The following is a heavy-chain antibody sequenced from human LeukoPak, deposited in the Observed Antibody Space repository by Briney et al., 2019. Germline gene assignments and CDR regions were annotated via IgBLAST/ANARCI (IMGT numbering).Heavy chain of an antibody. J-gene: IGHJ3*01. CDR3: ARHGGQWLGSFDL. D-gene: IGHD6-19*01. CDR1: GGAISSSSYY. CDR2: IYYSGGT. Sequence: NPSETLSLACTVSGGAISSSSYYWGWIRQPPGKGLEWIGTIYYSGGTYYNPSLKSRVTLSVDTSENQFSLKLTSVNAADTAVYYCARHGGQWLGSFDLWGQGTRVTVSS. V-gene: IGHV4-39*01.